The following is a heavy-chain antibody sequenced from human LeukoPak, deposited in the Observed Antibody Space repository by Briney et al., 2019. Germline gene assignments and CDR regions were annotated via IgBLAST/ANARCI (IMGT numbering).Heavy chain of an antibody. Sequence: ASVKVSCKASGYTFTGYYMHWVRQAPGQGLEWMGWINPNSGGTNYAQKFQGRVTMTRDTSISTAYMELSRLRSDDTAVYYCARDTGTDRIAAAGFIYDYWGQGTLVTVSS. J-gene: IGHJ4*02. CDR1: GYTFTGYY. CDR2: INPNSGGT. D-gene: IGHD6-13*01. V-gene: IGHV1-2*02. CDR3: ARDTGTDRIAAAGFIYDY.